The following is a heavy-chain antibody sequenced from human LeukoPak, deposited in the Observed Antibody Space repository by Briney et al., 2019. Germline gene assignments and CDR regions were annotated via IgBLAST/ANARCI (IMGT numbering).Heavy chain of an antibody. CDR3: ATEPQVDYDSCFDP. Sequence: ASVKVSCKASGYTFTGYYMHWVRQAPGQGLEWMGWINPNSGGTNYAQKFQGRVTMTRDTSISTAYMELSRLRSDDTAVYYCATEPQVDYDSCFDPWGQGTWSPSPQ. CDR2: INPNSGGT. V-gene: IGHV1-2*02. CDR1: GYTFTGYY. D-gene: IGHD4-17*01. J-gene: IGHJ5*02.